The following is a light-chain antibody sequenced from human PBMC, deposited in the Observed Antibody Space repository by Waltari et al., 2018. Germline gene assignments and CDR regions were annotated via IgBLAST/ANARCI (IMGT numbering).Light chain of an antibody. CDR1: QRIGTS. CDR3: LQSSSLPIT. CDR2: YAS. Sequence: EIVLTQSPDFQSVTPKEKVTITCRASQRIGTSLHWYQQKPYQSPKLLSKYASQSISGVPSRFSGSGSETEFTLTINSLETEDVATYYCLQSSSLPITFGQGTRLEI. J-gene: IGKJ5*01. V-gene: IGKV6-21*02.